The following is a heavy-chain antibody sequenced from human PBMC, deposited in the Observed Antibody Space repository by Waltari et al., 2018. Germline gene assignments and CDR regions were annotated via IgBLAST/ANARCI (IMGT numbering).Heavy chain of an antibody. CDR2: IYYSGST. D-gene: IGHD6-13*01. V-gene: IGHV4-39*07. Sequence: QMQLQASGPGLVKPSETLSRTCTVSGGSIRSSSYYWGWIRQPPGKGLVWIGSIYYSGSTYYNPSLKSRVTISVDTSKNQFSLKLSSVTAADTAVYYCARDMSAAGLLANFDYWGQGTLVTVSS. J-gene: IGHJ4*02. CDR1: GGSIRSSSYY. CDR3: ARDMSAAGLLANFDY.